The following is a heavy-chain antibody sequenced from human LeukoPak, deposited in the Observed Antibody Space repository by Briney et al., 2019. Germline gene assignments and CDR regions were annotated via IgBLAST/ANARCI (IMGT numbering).Heavy chain of an antibody. D-gene: IGHD4-17*01. V-gene: IGHV1-3*01. CDR3: ARLTATTRSFDY. CDR2: INAGNGNT. J-gene: IGHJ4*02. Sequence: ASVKVSCKASGYTFTSYAMHWVRQAPGQRLEWMGWINAGNGNTKYSQKFQGRVTITRDTSASTAYMELSSLRSEDTAVYYCARLTATTRSFDYWGQGTLVTVSS. CDR1: GYTFTSYA.